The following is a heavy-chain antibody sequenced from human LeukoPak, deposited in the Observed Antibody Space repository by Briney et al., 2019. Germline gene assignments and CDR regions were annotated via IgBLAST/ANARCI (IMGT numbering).Heavy chain of an antibody. CDR1: GFTFSSYA. J-gene: IGHJ4*02. V-gene: IGHV3-23*01. Sequence: GGSLRLSCAASGFTFSSYAMSWVRQAPGKGLEWVSAISSGGDFTYYADSVKGHFTISRDNSKNTLYLQMNSLRAEDTAVYYCARSHYDILTGYGGVDYWSQGTLVTVSS. D-gene: IGHD3-9*01. CDR3: ARSHYDILTGYGGVDY. CDR2: ISSGGDFT.